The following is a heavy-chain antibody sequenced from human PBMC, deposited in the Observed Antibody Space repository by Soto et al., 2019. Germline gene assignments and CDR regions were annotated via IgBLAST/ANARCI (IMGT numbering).Heavy chain of an antibody. CDR2: INHSGST. CDR3: ARDKITGLFDY. V-gene: IGHV4-34*01. Sequence: QVQLQQWGAGLLKPSETLSLTCAVYGGSFSGYYWTWIRQPQGTGLEWLGEINHSGSTNYNPSLKSRVTISVDTSKNQFSLKLTAVTAADTAVYYCARDKITGLFDYWGQGTLVTVSS. CDR1: GGSFSGYY. J-gene: IGHJ4*02. D-gene: IGHD2-8*02.